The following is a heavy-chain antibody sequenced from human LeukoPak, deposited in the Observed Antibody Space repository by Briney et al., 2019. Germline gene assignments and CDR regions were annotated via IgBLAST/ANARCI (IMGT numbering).Heavy chain of an antibody. D-gene: IGHD3-3*01. CDR1: GFTFSSCG. CDR2: IWYDGSNK. CDR3: ARDFSYYYGMDV. Sequence: GGSLRLSCAASGFTFSSCGMHWVRQAPGKGLEWVAVIWYDGSNKYYTDSVKGRFTISRDNSKNTLYLQMNSLRAEDTAVYYCARDFSYYYGMDVWGQGTTVTVSS. J-gene: IGHJ6*02. V-gene: IGHV3-33*01.